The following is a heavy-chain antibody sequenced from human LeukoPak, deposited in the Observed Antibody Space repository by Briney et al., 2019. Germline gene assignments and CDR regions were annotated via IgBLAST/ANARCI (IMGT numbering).Heavy chain of an antibody. V-gene: IGHV4-30-4*01. CDR3: ARRTAYYGDYADDDYYYGMDV. CDR2: IYYSGST. J-gene: IGHJ6*02. Sequence: NPSETLSLTCTVSGGSISSGDYYWSWIRQPPGKGLEWIGYIYYSGSTNYNPSLKSRVTISVDTSKNQFSLKLSSVTAADTAVYYCARRTAYYGDYADDDYYYGMDVWGQGTTVTVSS. CDR1: GGSISSGDYY. D-gene: IGHD4-17*01.